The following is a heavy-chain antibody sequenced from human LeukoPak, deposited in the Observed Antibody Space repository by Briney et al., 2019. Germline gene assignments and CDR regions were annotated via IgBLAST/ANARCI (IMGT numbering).Heavy chain of an antibody. CDR1: GFTFDDYA. CDR2: ISWNSGSI. J-gene: IGHJ6*02. CDR3: TKDSDYYGMDV. Sequence: GGSLRLSCAASGFTFDDYAMHWVRQAPGKGLEWVSGISWNSGSIGYADSVKGRFTISRDNAKNSLYLQMNSLRAEDTALNYCTKDSDYYGMDVWGQGTTVTVSS. V-gene: IGHV3-9*01.